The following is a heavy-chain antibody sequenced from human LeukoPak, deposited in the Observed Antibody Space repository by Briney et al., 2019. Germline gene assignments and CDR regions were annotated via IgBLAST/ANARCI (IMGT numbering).Heavy chain of an antibody. D-gene: IGHD6-6*01. V-gene: IGHV6-1*01. Sequence: SQTLSLTCAISGDSVSSNSAAWNWIRQSPPRGLEWLGRTYYRSKWYNDYAVSVKSRITINPDTSKNQFSLQLNSVTPEDTAVYYCARDSIAARLLVSGNWFDPWGQGTLVTVSS. CDR1: GDSVSSNSAA. J-gene: IGHJ5*02. CDR3: ARDSIAARLLVSGNWFDP. CDR2: TYYRSKWYN.